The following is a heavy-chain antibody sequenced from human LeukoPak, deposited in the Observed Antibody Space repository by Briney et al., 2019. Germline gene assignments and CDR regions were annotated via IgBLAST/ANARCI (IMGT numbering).Heavy chain of an antibody. V-gene: IGHV3-48*03. CDR1: GFTFSSYE. CDR3: ARDCGGGSCYGPYDAFDI. J-gene: IGHJ3*02. CDR2: ISSSGSTI. Sequence: GGSLRLSCAASGFTFSSYEMNWVRQAPGKGLEWVSYISSSGSTIYYADSVKGRFTISRDNAKNSLYLQMNSLRAEDTAVYYCARDCGGGSCYGPYDAFDIWGEGTMVTVSS. D-gene: IGHD2-15*01.